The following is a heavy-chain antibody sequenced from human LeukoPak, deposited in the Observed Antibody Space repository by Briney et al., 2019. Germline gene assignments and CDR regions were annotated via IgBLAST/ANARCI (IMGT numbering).Heavy chain of an antibody. J-gene: IGHJ5*02. CDR1: GYTFTSYD. CDR3: ARGNQWLERINCFDP. V-gene: IGHV1-8*01. Sequence: ASVTVSFKASGYTFTSYDINWVRQATRQGLEWMGWMNPNSCNTGYAHNFQGRVTMFKKTSISTAYLGSSSLRSVATAVYALARGNQWLERINCFDPWGQGTLVTVSS. D-gene: IGHD6-19*01. CDR2: MNPNSCNT.